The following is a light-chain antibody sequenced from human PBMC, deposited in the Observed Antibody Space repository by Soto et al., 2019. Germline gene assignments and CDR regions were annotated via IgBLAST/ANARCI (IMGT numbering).Light chain of an antibody. J-gene: IGKJ3*01. V-gene: IGKV1-39*01. CDR3: QQSYSTPPFT. CDR2: AAS. Sequence: DLQMTQSPSSLCAAVGDRVTITCRASQSISSCLNWYQQKPGKAPKLLIYAASSLQSGVPSRFSGSGSGTDFTLTISSLQPQDFATYYCQQSYSTPPFTFGPGTKVDIK. CDR1: QSISSC.